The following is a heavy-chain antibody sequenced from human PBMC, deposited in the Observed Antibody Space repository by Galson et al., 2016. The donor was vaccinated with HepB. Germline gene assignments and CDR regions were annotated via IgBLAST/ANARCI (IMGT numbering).Heavy chain of an antibody. D-gene: IGHD3-3*01. CDR2: INTDNGKT. J-gene: IGHJ6*02. CDR1: EFTFTTYT. Sequence: SVKVSCKASEFTFTTYTIHWVRQAPGQRLEWMGWINTDNGKTEYSQKFQDRVTITADTSASTAYMELSSLTSDDTAIYYCSRDAHPTLSFLQFLLYDGLDVWGQGTTVTVSS. V-gene: IGHV1-3*04. CDR3: SRDAHPTLSFLQFLLYDGLDV.